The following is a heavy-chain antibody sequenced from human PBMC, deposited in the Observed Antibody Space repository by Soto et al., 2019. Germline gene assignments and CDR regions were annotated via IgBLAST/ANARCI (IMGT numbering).Heavy chain of an antibody. Sequence: ASVTVSCQASGGTFSSYTIIWVRQAPGQGLEWMGRIIPILGIANYAQKFQGRVTITADKSTSTAYMELSSLRSEDTAVYYCARVTSTVVTPDAFDIWGQGTMVTVSS. J-gene: IGHJ3*02. CDR3: ARVTSTVVTPDAFDI. CDR2: IIPILGIA. D-gene: IGHD4-17*01. V-gene: IGHV1-69*02. CDR1: GGTFSSYT.